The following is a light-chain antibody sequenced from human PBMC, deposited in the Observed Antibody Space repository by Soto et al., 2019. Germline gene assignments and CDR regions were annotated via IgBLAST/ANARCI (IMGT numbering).Light chain of an antibody. CDR3: SSNAGSNNKV. Sequence: QSVLTQPPSVSAAPGQKVTISCSGSSSNIGGYNYVSWYQQHPGKAPKLIIYEVSKRPSGVPDRFSGSKSANTASLTVSGLQAEDEADYYCSSNAGSNNKVFGTGTKVTVL. CDR2: EVS. V-gene: IGLV2-8*01. CDR1: SSNIGGYNY. J-gene: IGLJ1*01.